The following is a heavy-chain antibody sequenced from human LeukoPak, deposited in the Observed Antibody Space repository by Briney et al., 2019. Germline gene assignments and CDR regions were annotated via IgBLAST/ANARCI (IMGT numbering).Heavy chain of an antibody. V-gene: IGHV1-18*01. CDR3: ARYRTTFGYYNWFDP. CDR1: GYTFTSYG. Sequence: ASVKVSCKASGYTFTSYGISWVRQAPGQGLEWMGWISAYNGNTNYAQKLQGRVTMTTDTSTSTAYMELRSLRSDDTAVYYCARYRTTFGYYNWFDPWGQGTLVTVSS. D-gene: IGHD1/OR15-1a*01. CDR2: ISAYNGNT. J-gene: IGHJ5*02.